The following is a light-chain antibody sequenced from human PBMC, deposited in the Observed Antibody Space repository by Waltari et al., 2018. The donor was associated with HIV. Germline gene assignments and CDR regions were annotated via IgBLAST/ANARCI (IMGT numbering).Light chain of an antibody. CDR1: QSISTY. CDR3: QQSYSIPIT. J-gene: IGKJ5*01. CDR2: AAS. V-gene: IGKV1-39*01. Sequence: DIQMTQSPSSLSASVGDRVTITCRASQSISTYLNWYLQKPGKAPKLLIYAASSLLSGGPSRFSGSGSGTDFTLTISSLQPEDFATYYCQQSYSIPITFGQGTRLEIK.